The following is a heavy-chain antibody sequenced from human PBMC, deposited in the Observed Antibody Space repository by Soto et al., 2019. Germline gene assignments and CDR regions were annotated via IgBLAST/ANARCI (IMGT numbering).Heavy chain of an antibody. CDR1: GGSFSGYY. V-gene: IGHV4-34*01. Sequence: QVQLQQWGAGLLKPSETLSLTSAVYGGSFSGYYWSWIRQPPGKGLEWIGEINHSGSTNYNPSLNGRAPLVVDPSTNQFALKLSSVTAADTAVYYCARGKVVRGAYVTLDYWGQGTLVTVSS. D-gene: IGHD3-10*01. CDR2: INHSGST. CDR3: ARGKVVRGAYVTLDY. J-gene: IGHJ4*02.